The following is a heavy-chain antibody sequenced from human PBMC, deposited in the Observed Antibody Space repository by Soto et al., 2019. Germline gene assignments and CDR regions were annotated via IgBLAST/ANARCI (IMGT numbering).Heavy chain of an antibody. J-gene: IGHJ6*03. CDR1: GFTFSSYS. D-gene: IGHD1-1*01. V-gene: IGHV3-48*02. CDR3: ARGAGINWNDYYYYYYMDV. CDR2: ISSSSSTI. Sequence: GGSLRLSCAASGFTFSSYSMNWVRQAPGKGLEWVSYISSSSSTIYYADSVKGRFTISRDNAKNSLYLQMNSLRDEDTAVYYCARGAGINWNDYYYYYYMDVWGKGTTVTVSS.